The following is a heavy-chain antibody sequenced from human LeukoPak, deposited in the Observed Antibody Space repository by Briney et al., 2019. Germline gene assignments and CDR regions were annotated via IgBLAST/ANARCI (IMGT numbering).Heavy chain of an antibody. J-gene: IGHJ1*01. V-gene: IGHV1-2*02. CDR1: GYTFTGYY. D-gene: IGHD5-18*01. CDR2: INPNSGGT. CDR3: ARGVEAMVTWARAEYFQH. Sequence: GASVKVSCKASGYTFTGYYMHWVRQAPGQGLEWMGWINPNSGGTNYAQKFQGRVTMTRDTSISTAYMELSRLRSDDTAVYYCARGVEAMVTWARAEYFQHWGQGTLVTVSS.